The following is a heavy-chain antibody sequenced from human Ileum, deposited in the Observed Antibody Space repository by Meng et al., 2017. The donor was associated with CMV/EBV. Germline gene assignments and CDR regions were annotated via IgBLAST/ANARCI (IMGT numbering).Heavy chain of an antibody. V-gene: IGHV4-4*07. CDR2: IYSSGST. CDR3: AREESVGIAVTGTFDY. CDR1: GASISSNF. D-gene: IGHD6-19*01. Sequence: QVHLQESVSGLVKSSKTPSLTCTSSGASISSNFWGWIRQPGGKGLEWIGRIYSSGSTFYNPSLNSRVTMSVDTSKNQFSLSLASVTAADTAIYFCAREESVGIAVTGTFDYWGQGILVTVSS. J-gene: IGHJ4*02.